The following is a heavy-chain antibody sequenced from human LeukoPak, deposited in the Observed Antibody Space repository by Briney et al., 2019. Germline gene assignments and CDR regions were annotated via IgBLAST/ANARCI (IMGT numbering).Heavy chain of an antibody. Sequence: GGSLTLSRPPSAFTLSIHEMNWVRPAPGRGLEWVSYISSSGSTIYYADSVKGRFTSSRDNAKNSLYLQMNSLRAEDTAVYYCANVETAMERDYYYGMDVWGQGTTVTVSS. V-gene: IGHV3-48*03. CDR3: ANVETAMERDYYYGMDV. D-gene: IGHD5-18*01. CDR2: ISSSGSTI. J-gene: IGHJ6*02. CDR1: AFTLSIHE.